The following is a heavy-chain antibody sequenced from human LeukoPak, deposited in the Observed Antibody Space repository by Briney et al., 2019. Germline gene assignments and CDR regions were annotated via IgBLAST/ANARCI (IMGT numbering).Heavy chain of an antibody. CDR1: GFTFSSYA. J-gene: IGHJ4*02. D-gene: IGHD2-2*01. CDR2: ISGSGGST. CDR3: AKVQDNRLLLSHFDY. V-gene: IGHV3-23*01. Sequence: PGGSLRLSCAASGFTFSSYAMSWVRQAPGEGLEWVSAISGSGGSTYYADSVKGRFTISRDNSKNTLYLQMNSLRAEETAVYYCAKVQDNRLLLSHFDYWGQGILVTVSS.